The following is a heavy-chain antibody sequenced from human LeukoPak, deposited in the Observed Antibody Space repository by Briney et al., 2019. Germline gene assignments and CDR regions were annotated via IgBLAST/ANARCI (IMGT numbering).Heavy chain of an antibody. CDR1: GGSFSGYY. D-gene: IGHD3-16*02. V-gene: IGHV4-34*01. Sequence: SETLSLTCAVYGGSFSGYYWSWIRQPPGKGLEWIGEINRSGSTNYNPSLKSRVTISVDTSKNQFSLKLSSVTAADTAVYYCARALSRPMITFGGVIPRALFDYWGQGTLVTVSS. CDR2: INRSGST. J-gene: IGHJ4*02. CDR3: ARALSRPMITFGGVIPRALFDY.